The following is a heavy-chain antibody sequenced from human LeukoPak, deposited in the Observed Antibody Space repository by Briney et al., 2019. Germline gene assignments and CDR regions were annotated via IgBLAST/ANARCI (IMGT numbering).Heavy chain of an antibody. CDR1: GFNFRDYS. CDR2: ISGTSSYM. D-gene: IGHD6-6*01. J-gene: IGHJ4*02. CDR3: VGTIASRGSEY. Sequence: GGSLRLSCVAYGFNFRDYSMNWVRQAPGKGLDWVSGISGTSSYMYYGDSVKGRFTVSRDNAKNTVYLQMNNLRVDDTAMYYCVGTIASRGSEYWGQGALVTVSS. V-gene: IGHV3-21*01.